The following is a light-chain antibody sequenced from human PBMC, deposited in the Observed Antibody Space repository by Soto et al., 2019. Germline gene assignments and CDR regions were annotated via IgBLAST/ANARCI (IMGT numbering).Light chain of an antibody. CDR1: SNDVGGYNS. CDR2: EVS. Sequence: QSVLTQPPSASGSPGQSVTISCTGTSNDVGGYNSVSWYQHHPGKAPKLMIYEVSKRPSGVPDRFSGSKSANTASLTVSGLQAEDEADYYCSSYAGSNNYVFGTGTKLTVL. V-gene: IGLV2-8*01. CDR3: SSYAGSNNYV. J-gene: IGLJ1*01.